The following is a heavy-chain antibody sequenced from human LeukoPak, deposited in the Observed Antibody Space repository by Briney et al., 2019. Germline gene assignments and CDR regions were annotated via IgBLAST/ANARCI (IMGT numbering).Heavy chain of an antibody. CDR2: IYYSGST. D-gene: IGHD6-19*01. V-gene: IGHV4-39*07. CDR1: GDSISSSNFY. CDR3: AREAVALDY. J-gene: IGHJ4*02. Sequence: SETLSHTCIVSGDSISSSNFYWGWIRQPPGKGLEWIGSIYYSGSTYYNPSLKSRVTISVDTSKNQFSLKLSSVTAADTAVYYCAREAVALDYWGQGTLVTVSS.